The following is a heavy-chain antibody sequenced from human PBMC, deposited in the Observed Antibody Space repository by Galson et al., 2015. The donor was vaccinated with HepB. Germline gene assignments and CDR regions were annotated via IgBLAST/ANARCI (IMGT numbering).Heavy chain of an antibody. Sequence: SLRLSCAASGFTFSSYGMHWVRQAPGKGLEWVAVISYDGSNKYYADSVKGRFTISRDNSKNTLYLQMNSLRAEDTAVYYCAKDRPYYDSSGYYYFDYWGQGTLVTVSS. V-gene: IGHV3-30*18. CDR3: AKDRPYYDSSGYYYFDY. J-gene: IGHJ4*02. D-gene: IGHD3-22*01. CDR1: GFTFSSYG. CDR2: ISYDGSNK.